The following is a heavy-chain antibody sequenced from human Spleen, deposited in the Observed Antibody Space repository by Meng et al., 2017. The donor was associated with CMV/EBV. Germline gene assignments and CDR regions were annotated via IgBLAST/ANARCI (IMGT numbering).Heavy chain of an antibody. CDR1: GFIFSTYS. J-gene: IGHJ6*02. Sequence: GGSLRLSCAASGFIFSTYSINWVRQAPGKGLEWVSSISSSSSFISYVDSVKGRFTISRDNAENSLYLHMNGLRAEDTAVYFCARESSGSFVLDVWGQGTTVTVSS. D-gene: IGHD3-22*01. V-gene: IGHV3-21*01. CDR2: ISSSSSFI. CDR3: ARESSGSFVLDV.